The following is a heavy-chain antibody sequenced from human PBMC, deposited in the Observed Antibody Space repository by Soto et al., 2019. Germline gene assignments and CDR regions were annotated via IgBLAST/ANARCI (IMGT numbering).Heavy chain of an antibody. Sequence: PSETLSLTCAVYGGSFSGYYWSWIRQPPGKGLEWIGEINHSGSTNYNPSLKSRVTISVDTSKNQFSLKLSSGTAADTAVYYCARGPVKIFGVARGWFDPWGQGTLVTVSS. CDR3: ARGPVKIFGVARGWFDP. J-gene: IGHJ5*02. CDR1: GGSFSGYY. CDR2: INHSGST. D-gene: IGHD3-3*01. V-gene: IGHV4-34*01.